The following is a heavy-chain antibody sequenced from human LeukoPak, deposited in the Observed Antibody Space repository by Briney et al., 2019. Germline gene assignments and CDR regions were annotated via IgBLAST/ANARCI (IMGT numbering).Heavy chain of an antibody. Sequence: GGSLRLSCAGSGFTFSSHSMNWVRQAPGRGLEWISYIDTSGNTIYYADSVKGRFTISRDNAKKSLYLQMNSLRAEDTAVYYCADNLSLWGQGTLVTVSS. CDR1: GFTFSSHS. D-gene: IGHD1-1*01. V-gene: IGHV3-48*04. J-gene: IGHJ4*02. CDR2: IDTSGNTI. CDR3: ADNLSL.